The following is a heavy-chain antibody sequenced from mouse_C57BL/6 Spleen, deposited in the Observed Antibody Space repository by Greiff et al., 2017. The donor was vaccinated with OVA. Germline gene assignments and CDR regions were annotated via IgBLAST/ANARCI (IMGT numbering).Heavy chain of an antibody. J-gene: IGHJ1*03. CDR2: IYPGSGST. V-gene: IGHV1-55*01. D-gene: IGHD2-4*01. Sequence: QVQLQQPGAELVKPGASVKMSCKASGYTFTSYWITWVKQRPGQGLEWIGDIYPGSGSTNYNEKFKSKATLTVDTSSSTAYMQLSSLTSEDSAVYYCARGGFYYDYDGRYFDVRGTGTTVTVSS. CDR3: ARGGFYYDYDGRYFDV. CDR1: GYTFTSYW.